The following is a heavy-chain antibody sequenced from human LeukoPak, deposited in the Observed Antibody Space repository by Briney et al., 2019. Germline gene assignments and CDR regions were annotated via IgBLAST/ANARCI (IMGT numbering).Heavy chain of an antibody. D-gene: IGHD6-13*01. V-gene: IGHV3-21*01. CDR2: IVTGRDV. CDR1: GFTFSSYT. J-gene: IGHJ6*04. Sequence: PGGSLRLSCAASGFTFSSYTINWVRQAPGKGLEWVSSIVTGRDVNYADSVKGRFSISGDSAKNSLYLQMNSLRAEDAAVYYCARDKPGIAAPQVWGKGGTVTVSS. CDR3: ARDKPGIAAPQV.